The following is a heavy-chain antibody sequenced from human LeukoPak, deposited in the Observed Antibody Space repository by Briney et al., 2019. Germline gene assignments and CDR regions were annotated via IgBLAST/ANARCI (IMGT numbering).Heavy chain of an antibody. CDR1: GGSFSGYY. J-gene: IGHJ4*02. V-gene: IGHV4-34*01. Sequence: SETLSPTCAVYGGSFSGYYWSWIRQPPGKGLEWIGEINHSGSTNYNPSLKSRVTISVDTSKNQFSLKLSSVTAADTAVYYCARLPTRYCSGGSCYRREDYWGQGTLVTVSS. CDR2: INHSGST. CDR3: ARLPTRYCSGGSCYRREDY. D-gene: IGHD2-15*01.